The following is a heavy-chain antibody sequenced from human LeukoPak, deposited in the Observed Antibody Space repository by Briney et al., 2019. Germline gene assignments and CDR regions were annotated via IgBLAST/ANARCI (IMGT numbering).Heavy chain of an antibody. J-gene: IGHJ4*02. CDR3: ARDQGGGYSYGWQSFDY. CDR2: ISSSSSTI. V-gene: IGHV3-48*04. Sequence: GGSLRLSCAASGFTFSSYSMNWVRQAPGKGLEWVSYISSSSSTIYYADSVKGRFTISRDNAKNSLYLQMNGLRAEDTAVYYCARDQGGGYSYGWQSFDYWGQGTLVAVSS. D-gene: IGHD5-18*01. CDR1: GFTFSSYS.